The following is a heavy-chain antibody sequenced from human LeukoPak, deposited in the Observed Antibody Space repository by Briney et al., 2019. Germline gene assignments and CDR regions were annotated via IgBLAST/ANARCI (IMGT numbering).Heavy chain of an antibody. D-gene: IGHD4-23*01. CDR1: GFTFSDYY. Sequence: PGGSLRLSCAASGFTFSDYYMRWIRQAPGKGREWVSYISSSGSTIYYADSVKGRFTISRDNAKNSLYLQMNSLRAEDTAVYYCAGDTDCSGNPALGPWGQGTLVTVSS. CDR2: ISSSGSTI. V-gene: IGHV3-11*01. J-gene: IGHJ5*02. CDR3: AGDTDCSGNPALGP.